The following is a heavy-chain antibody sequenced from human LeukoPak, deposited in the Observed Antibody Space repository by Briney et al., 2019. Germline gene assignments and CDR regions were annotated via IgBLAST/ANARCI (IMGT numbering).Heavy chain of an antibody. CDR2: IYHSGST. D-gene: IGHD3-16*01. Sequence: SETLSLTCAVSGGSISSGGYSWSWIRQPPGKGLEWIGYIYHSGSTYYNPSLKSRVTISVDRSKNQFSLKLSSVTAVDTAVYYCARARVGIGGFDYWGQGTLVTVSS. CDR1: GGSISSGGYS. CDR3: ARARVGIGGFDY. J-gene: IGHJ4*02. V-gene: IGHV4-30-2*01.